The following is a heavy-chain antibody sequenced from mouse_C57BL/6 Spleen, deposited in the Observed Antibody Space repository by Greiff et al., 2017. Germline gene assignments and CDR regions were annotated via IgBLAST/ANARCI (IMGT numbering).Heavy chain of an antibody. D-gene: IGHD1-1*01. V-gene: IGHV5-17*01. J-gene: IGHJ1*03. CDR1: GFTFSDYG. CDR3: ARNDYYGSSLLYWYFDV. Sequence: EVQLVESGGGLVKPGGSLKLSCAASGFTFSDYGMHWVRQAPEKGLEWVAYISSGSSTIYYAATVKGRFTISRDNAKNTLFLQMTSLRSEDTAMYYCARNDYYGSSLLYWYFDVWGTGTTVTVSS. CDR2: ISSGSSTI.